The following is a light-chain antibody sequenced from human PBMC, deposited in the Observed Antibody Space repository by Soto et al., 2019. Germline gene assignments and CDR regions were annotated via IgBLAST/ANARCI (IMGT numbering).Light chain of an antibody. Sequence: EIVLTQSPCTLSLSPGERATLSCRASQSFSDSYLAWYQQKPGQAPRLLIYASSRATGIPDRFSGGGYGTDFTLTISRMEPEDFEVYYCKHYGTSALFGTGTKVDIK. CDR3: KHYGTSAL. V-gene: IGKV3-20*01. CDR2: AS. J-gene: IGKJ3*01. CDR1: QSFSDSY.